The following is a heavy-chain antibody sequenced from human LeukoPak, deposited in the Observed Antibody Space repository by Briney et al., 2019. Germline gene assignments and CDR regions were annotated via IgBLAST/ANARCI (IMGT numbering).Heavy chain of an antibody. CDR2: IYTSGST. Sequence: SETLSLTCTVSGRSISSYYWSWIRQPAGKGLEWIGRIYTSGSTNYNPSLKSRVTMSVDTSKNQFSLKLSSVTAADTAVYYCARGGYYYDSSGPYYFDYWGQGTLVTVSS. CDR3: ARGGYYYDSSGPYYFDY. J-gene: IGHJ4*02. D-gene: IGHD3-22*01. V-gene: IGHV4-4*07. CDR1: GRSISSYY.